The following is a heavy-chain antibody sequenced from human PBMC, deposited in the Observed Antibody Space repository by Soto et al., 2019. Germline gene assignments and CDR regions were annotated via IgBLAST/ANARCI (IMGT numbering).Heavy chain of an antibody. J-gene: IGHJ2*01. CDR1: GGSISSGDYY. D-gene: IGHD3-16*02. CDR2: IYYSGST. CDR3: ARIVESGYTIDFDL. Sequence: QVQLQESGPGLVKPSQTLSVTCTVPGGSISSGDYYWSWIRQPPGKGLEWIGYIYYSGSTNYNPSLSSRVSISVDTSKNQCSLYLSSVTAADTAVYYCARIVESGYTIDFDLWGRGTLVTVSS. V-gene: IGHV4-30-4*01.